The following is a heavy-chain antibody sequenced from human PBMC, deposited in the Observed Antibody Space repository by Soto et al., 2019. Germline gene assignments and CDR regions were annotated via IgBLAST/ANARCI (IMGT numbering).Heavy chain of an antibody. J-gene: IGHJ5*02. Sequence: SQTLSLTCAISGDSVSSNSAAWNWIRQSPSRGLEWLGRTYYRSKWYNDYAVSVKSRITINPDTSKNQFSLQLNSVTPEDTAVYYCARDHTNTFGAENWFDPWGQGTLVTVSS. V-gene: IGHV6-1*01. D-gene: IGHD3-10*01. CDR3: ARDHTNTFGAENWFDP. CDR2: TYYRSKWYN. CDR1: GDSVSSNSAA.